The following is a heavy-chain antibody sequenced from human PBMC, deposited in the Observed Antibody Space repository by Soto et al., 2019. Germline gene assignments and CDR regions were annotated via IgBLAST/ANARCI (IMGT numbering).Heavy chain of an antibody. J-gene: IGHJ6*02. CDR2: ISWDGGSI. V-gene: IGHV3-43*01. CDR1: GFTFDDYT. CDR3: AKDRRGSGSYYYYYGMDV. Sequence: GGSLRLACAASGFTFDDYTMHWVRQAPGKGLEWVSLISWDGGSIYYADSVKGRFTISRDNSKNSLYLQMNSLRTEDTALYYCAKDRRGSGSYYYYYGMDVWGQGTTVTVSS. D-gene: IGHD1-26*01.